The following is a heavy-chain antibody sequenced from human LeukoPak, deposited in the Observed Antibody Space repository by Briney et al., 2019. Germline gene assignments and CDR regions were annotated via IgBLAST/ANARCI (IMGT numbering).Heavy chain of an antibody. J-gene: IGHJ6*03. D-gene: IGHD5-12*01. CDR3: ATIVATLYYMDV. V-gene: IGHV4-38-2*02. CDR1: GYSISSGYY. CDR2: IYHSGST. Sequence: PSETLSLTCTVSGYSISSGYYWGWIRQPPGKGLEWIGSIYHSGSTYYNPSLKSRVTISVDTSKNRFSLKLSSVTAADTAVYYCATIVATLYYMDVWGKGTTVTVSS.